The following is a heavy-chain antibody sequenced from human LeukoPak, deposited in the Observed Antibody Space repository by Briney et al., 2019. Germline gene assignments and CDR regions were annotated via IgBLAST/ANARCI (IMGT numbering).Heavy chain of an antibody. V-gene: IGHV6-1*01. CDR2: TYYRSKWYN. D-gene: IGHD3-10*01. J-gene: IGHJ4*02. Sequence: SQTLSLTCAISGDSVSSNSAAWNWIRQSPSRGLEWLGRTYYRSKWYNDYAVSVKSRITINPDTSKNQFSLQLNSVAPEDTAVYYCARAIEDYGSGSFLDYFDYWGQGTLVTVSS. CDR3: ARAIEDYGSGSFLDYFDY. CDR1: GDSVSSNSAA.